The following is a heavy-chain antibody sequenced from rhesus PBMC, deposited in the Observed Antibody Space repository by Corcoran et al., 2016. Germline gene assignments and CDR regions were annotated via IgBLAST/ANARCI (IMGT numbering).Heavy chain of an antibody. CDR1: GFTFSSYG. CDR2: ISNGGCIT. Sequence: DVQLVESGGGLVQPGGSLRLSCAASGFTFSSYGMSWVRQAPGKGLEWVSYISNGGCITYYSDSGKGRFTSSRDNSKNTLSLQMNSLRAEDTAVYYCAKGRYYYDSGYYKPFDYWGQGVLVTVSS. V-gene: IGHV3S5*01. D-gene: IGHD3-28*01. J-gene: IGHJ4*01. CDR3: AKGRYYYDSGYYKPFDY.